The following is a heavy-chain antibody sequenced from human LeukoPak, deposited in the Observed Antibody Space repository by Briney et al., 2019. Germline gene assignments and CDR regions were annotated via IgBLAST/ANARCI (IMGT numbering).Heavy chain of an antibody. D-gene: IGHD2-2*01. V-gene: IGHV3-23*01. Sequence: GGSLRLSRAASGFTFSSYAMSWVRQAPGKGLEWVSAISGSGGSTYYADSVKGRFTISRDNSKNTLYLQMNSLRAEDTAVYYCAKDRDCSSTSCYFDYWGQGTLVTVSS. CDR1: GFTFSSYA. CDR2: ISGSGGST. CDR3: AKDRDCSSTSCYFDY. J-gene: IGHJ4*02.